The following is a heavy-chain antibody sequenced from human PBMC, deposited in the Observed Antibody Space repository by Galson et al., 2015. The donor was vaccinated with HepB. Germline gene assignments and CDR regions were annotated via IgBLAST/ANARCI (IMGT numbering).Heavy chain of an antibody. J-gene: IGHJ6*03. D-gene: IGHD4-17*01. CDR3: ARSGGDYSSRYLLYYYYMDV. CDR2: INAGNGNT. CDR1: GYTFTSYA. Sequence: SVKVSCKASGYTFTSYAMHWVRQAPGQRLEWMGWINAGNGNTKYSQKFQGRVTITRDTSASTAYMELSSLRSEDTAVYYCARSGGDYSSRYLLYYYYMDVWGKGTTVTVSS. V-gene: IGHV1-3*01.